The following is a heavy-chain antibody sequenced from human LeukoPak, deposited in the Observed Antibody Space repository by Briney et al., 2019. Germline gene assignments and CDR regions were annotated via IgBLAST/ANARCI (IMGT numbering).Heavy chain of an antibody. CDR2: IIPIFGTA. Sequence: SVKVSCKASGGTFSSYAISWVRQAPGQGLEWMGGIIPIFGTANYAQKFQGRVTITADESTSTAYLELSSLRSEDTAVYYCARDPEPPSSSGPPYNWFDPWGQGTLVTVSS. J-gene: IGHJ5*02. D-gene: IGHD6-13*01. CDR1: GGTFSSYA. CDR3: ARDPEPPSSSGPPYNWFDP. V-gene: IGHV1-69*01.